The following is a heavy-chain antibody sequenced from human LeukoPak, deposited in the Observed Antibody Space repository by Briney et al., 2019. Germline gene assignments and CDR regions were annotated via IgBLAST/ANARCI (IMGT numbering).Heavy chain of an antibody. Sequence: QPGGSLRLSCEASGVTFSNQRTQWVRHAPGKGLVWGSRIKNEGSYRNYEDSVKGRLTISRDNAKNTLYLQMNSLRDADTPIYYFVRDRGYNVYDYW. CDR3: VRDRGYNVYDY. D-gene: IGHD5-24*01. CDR1: GVTFSNQR. J-gene: IGHJ4*01. CDR2: IKNEGSYR. V-gene: IGHV3-74*01.